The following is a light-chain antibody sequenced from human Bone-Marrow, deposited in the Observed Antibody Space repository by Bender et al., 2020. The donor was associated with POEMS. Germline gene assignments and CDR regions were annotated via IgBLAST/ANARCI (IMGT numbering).Light chain of an antibody. CDR3: CSYAGSNSFVL. V-gene: IGLV2-23*02. Sequence: QSALTQPASVSESPGQSITISCTGSSSDVGGYDLVSWYQQKPGTAPNLVIYDVIKRPSGVSSRFSGSKSGNTASLTISGLQTEDEADYYCCSYAGSNSFVLFGGGTKLSVL. CDR1: SSDVGGYDL. CDR2: DVI. J-gene: IGLJ2*01.